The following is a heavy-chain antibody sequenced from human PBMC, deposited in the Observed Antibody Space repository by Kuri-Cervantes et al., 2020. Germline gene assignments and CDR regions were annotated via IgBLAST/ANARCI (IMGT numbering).Heavy chain of an antibody. CDR1: GYSFTNYW. Sequence: KVSCKGSGYSFTNYWIGWVRQMPGKGLEWTGIIYPGDSDTRYSPSFQGQVTISADKSISTAYLQWSSLKASDTAMYYCARQGDCGGDCYSPYYYYGMDVWGQGTTVTVSS. D-gene: IGHD2-21*02. CDR2: IYPGDSDT. J-gene: IGHJ6*02. CDR3: ARQGDCGGDCYSPYYYYGMDV. V-gene: IGHV5-51*01.